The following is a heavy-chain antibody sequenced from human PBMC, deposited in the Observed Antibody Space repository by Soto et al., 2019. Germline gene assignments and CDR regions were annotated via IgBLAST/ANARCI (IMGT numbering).Heavy chain of an antibody. Sequence: GGSLRLSCAASGWTLGTYSMNWVRQAPGKGLEWIAYINSDSDNIMYADSVKGRFTISRDNAKNSLFLQMNSLTDEDTAVYYCARLYYDYVWGQGTTVTVSS. CDR1: GWTLGTYS. CDR2: INSDSDNI. CDR3: ARLYYDYV. V-gene: IGHV3-48*02. J-gene: IGHJ6*02. D-gene: IGHD3-3*01.